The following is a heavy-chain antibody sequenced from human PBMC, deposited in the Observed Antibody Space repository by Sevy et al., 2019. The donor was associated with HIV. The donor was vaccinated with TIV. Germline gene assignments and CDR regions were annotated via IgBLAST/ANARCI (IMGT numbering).Heavy chain of an antibody. CDR1: GGSISSSTYY. J-gene: IGHJ4*02. CDR3: VTHNWNGDFLDY. Sequence: SDTLSLTCTVSGGSISSSTYYWGWIRQPPGKGLEWLGSIYYSGSTYLNPSLKSRLTISVDTSKKEFSLRLSSVTAADTDVYYCVTHNWNGDFLDYWGQGTLVTVSS. V-gene: IGHV4-39*01. D-gene: IGHD1-1*01. CDR2: IYYSGST.